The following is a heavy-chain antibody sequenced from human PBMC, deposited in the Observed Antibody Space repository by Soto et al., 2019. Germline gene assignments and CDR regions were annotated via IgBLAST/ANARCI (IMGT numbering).Heavy chain of an antibody. D-gene: IGHD2-15*01. CDR2: MNPNSGNT. V-gene: IGHV1-8*01. Sequence: QVQLVQSGAEVKKPGASVKVSCKASGYTFTSYDINWVRQATGQGLEWMGWMNPNSGNTGYAQKFQGRVTMTRNTSISTAYMELSSLRSEDSAVYYCARDGRNVLSYYYYGMDVWGQGTTVTVSS. CDR3: ARDGRNVLSYYYYGMDV. CDR1: GYTFTSYD. J-gene: IGHJ6*02.